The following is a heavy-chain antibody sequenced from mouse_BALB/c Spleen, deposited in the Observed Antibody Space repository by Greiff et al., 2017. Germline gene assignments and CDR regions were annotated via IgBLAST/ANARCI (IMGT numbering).Heavy chain of an antibody. Sequence: EVHLVESGGGLVQPGGSRKLSCAASGFTFSSFGMHWVRQAPEKGLEWVAYISSGSSTIYYADTVKGRFTISRDNPKNTLFLQMTSLRSEDTAMYYCARGPRFITTVAGGYFDYWGQGTTLTVSS. CDR3: ARGPRFITTVAGGYFDY. V-gene: IGHV5-17*02. D-gene: IGHD1-1*01. J-gene: IGHJ2*01. CDR1: GFTFSSFG. CDR2: ISSGSSTI.